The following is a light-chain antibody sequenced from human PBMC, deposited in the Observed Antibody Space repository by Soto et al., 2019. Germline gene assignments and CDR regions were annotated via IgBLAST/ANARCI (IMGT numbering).Light chain of an antibody. CDR2: KAS. J-gene: IGKJ2*01. Sequence: DIQMTQSPSTLSASVGDRVTITCRASQSISSWLAWYQQKPGKAPKLLIYKASSLESGVPSRFSGSGSGTELTLTISSLQPDDFETYYCQQYHSYPYTFGQGTKLEIK. V-gene: IGKV1-5*03. CDR1: QSISSW. CDR3: QQYHSYPYT.